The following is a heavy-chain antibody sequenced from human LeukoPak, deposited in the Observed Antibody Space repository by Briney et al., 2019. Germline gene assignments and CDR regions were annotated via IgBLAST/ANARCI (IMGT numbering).Heavy chain of an antibody. CDR1: GGSFSGYY. D-gene: IGHD3-10*01. J-gene: IGHJ5*02. CDR2: INHSGST. CDR3: ARSTMVRGVIHNYNWFDP. V-gene: IGHV4-34*01. Sequence: SETLSLTCAVYGGSFSGYYWSWIRQPPGKGLEWIGEINHSGSTNYNPSLKSRVTISVDTSKNQFSLKLSSVTAADTAVYYCARSTMVRGVIHNYNWFDPWGQGTLVTVSS.